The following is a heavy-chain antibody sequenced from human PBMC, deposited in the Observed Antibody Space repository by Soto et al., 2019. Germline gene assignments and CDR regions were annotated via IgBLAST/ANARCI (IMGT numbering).Heavy chain of an antibody. CDR3: ARRGRGIAAAGDFDY. J-gene: IGHJ4*02. V-gene: IGHV1-18*04. Sequence: ASVKVSCKASGYTFTSYGISWVRQAPGQGLEWVGWISAYNGNTNYAQKLQGRVTMTTDTSTSTAYMELRSLRSDDTAVYYCARRGRGIAAAGDFDYWGQGTLVTVSS. CDR1: GYTFTSYG. D-gene: IGHD6-13*01. CDR2: ISAYNGNT.